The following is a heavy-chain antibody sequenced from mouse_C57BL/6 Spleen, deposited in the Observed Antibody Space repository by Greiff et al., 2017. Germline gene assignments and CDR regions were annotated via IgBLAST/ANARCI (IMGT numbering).Heavy chain of an antibody. Sequence: EVQLQQSGPELVKPGASVKISCKASGYSFTGYYMNWVKQSPEKSLEWIGEINPSTGGTTYNQKFKAKATLTVDKSSSTAYMQLKSLTSEDSAVYYCASLDGYYKGAWFAYWGQGTLVTVSA. CDR2: INPSTGGT. CDR1: GYSFTGYY. J-gene: IGHJ3*01. CDR3: ASLDGYYKGAWFAY. V-gene: IGHV1-42*01. D-gene: IGHD2-3*01.